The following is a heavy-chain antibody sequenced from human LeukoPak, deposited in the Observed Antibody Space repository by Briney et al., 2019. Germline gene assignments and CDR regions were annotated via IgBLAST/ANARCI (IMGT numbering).Heavy chain of an antibody. J-gene: IGHJ6*03. V-gene: IGHV3-7*01. D-gene: IGHD2-2*01. Sequence: GGSLRLSCAVSGFTFSSYWMSWVRQAPGKGLEWVANIKEDGSEKYYVDSVKGRFTISRDNVKNSLFLQMNSLRVEDTAVYYCARSRGYCSSISCYGTMRGYYYMDVWGKGATVTVSS. CDR2: IKEDGSEK. CDR3: ARSRGYCSSISCYGTMRGYYYMDV. CDR1: GFTFSSYW.